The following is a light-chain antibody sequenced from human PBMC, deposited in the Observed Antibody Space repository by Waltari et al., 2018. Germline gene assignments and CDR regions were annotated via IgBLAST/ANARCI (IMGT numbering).Light chain of an antibody. CDR1: QSFSRT. Sequence: EIVLTQSPGILSLSPGERATLSCRASQSFSRTLAWYQQKPGQAPSLLIYGASTRATGIPDRFSGGGSGTDFSLTISRLEPEDFAVYYCQHYVRLPATFGQGTKVEIK. CDR2: GAS. J-gene: IGKJ1*01. V-gene: IGKV3-20*01. CDR3: QHYVRLPAT.